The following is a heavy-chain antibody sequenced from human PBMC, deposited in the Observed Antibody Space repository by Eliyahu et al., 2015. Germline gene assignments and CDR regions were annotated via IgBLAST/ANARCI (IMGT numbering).Heavy chain of an antibody. V-gene: IGHV5-51*01. Sequence: EVQLVQSGAEIKKPGEXLKIXCQGFGYDFVNYWIAWVRQMXGRGLEWMGMVYPGDSNTRYSPAFQGQVTISVDKSISTAYLHWSSLKASDSAIYYCARRLMDVWGQGTTVTVS. CDR1: GYDFVNYW. J-gene: IGHJ6*02. CDR2: VYPGDSNT. CDR3: ARRLMDV.